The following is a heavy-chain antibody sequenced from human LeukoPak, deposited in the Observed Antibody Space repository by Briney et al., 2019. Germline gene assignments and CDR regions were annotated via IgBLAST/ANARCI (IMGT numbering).Heavy chain of an antibody. J-gene: IGHJ5*02. V-gene: IGHV3-7*01. Sequence: GGSLRLSCAASGFTFSGYWMSWVRQAPGKGLEWVANIKQDGSEKYYVDSVKGRFTISRDNAKNSLYLQMNSLRAEDTAVYYCARELNKGVFGNQNWFDPWGQGTLVTVSS. D-gene: IGHD3-3*01. CDR3: ARELNKGVFGNQNWFDP. CDR1: GFTFSGYW. CDR2: IKQDGSEK.